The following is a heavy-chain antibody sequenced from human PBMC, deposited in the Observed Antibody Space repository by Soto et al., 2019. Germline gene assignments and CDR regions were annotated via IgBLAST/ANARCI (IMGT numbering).Heavy chain of an antibody. V-gene: IGHV1-3*01. Sequence: GPSVKVSCKASGYTFTGYAMHLVRQAPGQRLEWMGWINAGNGNTKYSRKFQGRVTITRDTSASTAYMELSSLRSEDTAVYYCARAVAVAADFDYWGQGTLVTVSS. CDR1: GYTFTGYA. D-gene: IGHD6-19*01. CDR2: INAGNGNT. CDR3: ARAVAVAADFDY. J-gene: IGHJ4*02.